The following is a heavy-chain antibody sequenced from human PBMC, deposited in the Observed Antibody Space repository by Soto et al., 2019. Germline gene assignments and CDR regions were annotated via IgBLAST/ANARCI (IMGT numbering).Heavy chain of an antibody. J-gene: IGHJ2*01. CDR2: ISYDGSNK. CDR3: AKEGLRYWYFDI. V-gene: IGHV3-30*18. CDR1: YG. D-gene: IGHD5-12*01. Sequence: YGLDWVRQATGKGLEWVALISYDGSNKYSADSVKGRFTISRDNSKNTLYLQMNSLRAEDTGVYYCAKEGLRYWYFDIWGRGSLVRVS.